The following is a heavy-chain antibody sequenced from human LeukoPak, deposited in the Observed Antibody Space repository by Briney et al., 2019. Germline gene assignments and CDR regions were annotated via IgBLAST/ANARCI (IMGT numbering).Heavy chain of an antibody. CDR2: IRSKANSYAT. V-gene: IGHV3-73*01. CDR3: ARGYDYANYMDV. CDR1: GFTSSGSA. Sequence: GGSLRLSCAASGFTSSGSAMHWVRQASGKGLEWVGRIRSKANSYATAYAASVKGRFTISRDDSKNTAYLQMNSLKTEDTAVYYCARGYDYANYMDVWGKGTTVTVSS. D-gene: IGHD3-16*01. J-gene: IGHJ6*03.